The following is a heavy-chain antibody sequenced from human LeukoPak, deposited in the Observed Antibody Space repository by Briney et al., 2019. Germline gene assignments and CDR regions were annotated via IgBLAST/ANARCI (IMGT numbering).Heavy chain of an antibody. Sequence: SETLSLTCAVYGGSFSGYYWSWIRQPPGKGLEWMGEINHSGSTHYNPSLKTRVTISVDTSKNQFSLKLSSVTAADTAVYYCATTSGWPVDAFDIWGQATMVTVSS. CDR3: ATTSGWPVDAFDI. J-gene: IGHJ3*02. V-gene: IGHV4-34*01. CDR2: INHSGST. CDR1: GGSFSGYY. D-gene: IGHD6-19*01.